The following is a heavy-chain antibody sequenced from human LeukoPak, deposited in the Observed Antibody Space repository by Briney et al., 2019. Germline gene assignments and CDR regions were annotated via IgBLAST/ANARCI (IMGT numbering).Heavy chain of an antibody. V-gene: IGHV1-8*01. D-gene: IGHD2-2*01. CDR1: GYTFTSYD. CDR3: ARGLGSSTSYYYYYMDV. CDR2: MNPNSGNT. Sequence: EASVKLSCKASGYTFTSYDINWVRQATGQGLEWMGWMNPNSGNTGYAQKFQGRVTMTRNTSISTAYMELSSLRSEDTAVYYCARGLGSSTSYYYYYMDVWGKGTTVTISS. J-gene: IGHJ6*03.